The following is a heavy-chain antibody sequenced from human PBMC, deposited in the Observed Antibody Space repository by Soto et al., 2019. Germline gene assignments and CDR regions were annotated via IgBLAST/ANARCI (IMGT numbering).Heavy chain of an antibody. CDR1: GFTFSSYA. Sequence: GGSLRLSCAASGFTFSSYAMSWVRQAPGKGLAWVSGISVSGGSTYYADSVKGRFTISRDNSKNTLYLQMDSLRAEDTAVYYCASNTRYDPPDYWGQGTLVTVSS. J-gene: IGHJ4*02. V-gene: IGHV3-23*01. CDR2: ISVSGGST. CDR3: ASNTRYDPPDY. D-gene: IGHD3-16*01.